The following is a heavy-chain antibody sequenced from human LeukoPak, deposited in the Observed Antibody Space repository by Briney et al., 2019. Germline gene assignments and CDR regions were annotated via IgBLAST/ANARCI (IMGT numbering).Heavy chain of an antibody. J-gene: IGHJ4*02. D-gene: IGHD2-15*01. CDR2: ISGSGTST. Sequence: GGSLRLSCAASGFTFSSYAMSWVRQAPGKGLEWVSAISGSGTSTYYADSVKGRFTISRDNSKNTLYLQMNNLRAEDTAIYYCAKDDYIVVVMAATIAYWGQGTLVTVSS. CDR1: GFTFSSYA. CDR3: AKDDYIVVVMAATIAY. V-gene: IGHV3-23*01.